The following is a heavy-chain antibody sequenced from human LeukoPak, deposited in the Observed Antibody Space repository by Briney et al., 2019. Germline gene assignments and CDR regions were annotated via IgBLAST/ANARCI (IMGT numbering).Heavy chain of an antibody. D-gene: IGHD3-10*01. CDR2: INRSGST. CDR3: ASARQWYYYGSGPTDNWFDP. Sequence: SETLSLTCGVYGGSFSGYYWSWIRQPPGKGLEWIGEINRSGSTNYNPYLKSRVAISVDTSMNQFSLKLTSVTAADTAMYYCASARQWYYYGSGPTDNWFDPWGQGTLVTVSS. J-gene: IGHJ5*02. V-gene: IGHV4-34*01. CDR1: GGSFSGYY.